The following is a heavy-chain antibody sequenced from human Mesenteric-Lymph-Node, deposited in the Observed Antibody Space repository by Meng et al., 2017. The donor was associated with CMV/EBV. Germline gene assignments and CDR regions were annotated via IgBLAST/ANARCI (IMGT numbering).Heavy chain of an antibody. J-gene: IGHJ4*02. Sequence: GESLKISCAASGFTFDDYGMSWVCQVPGKGLEWVSGINWNGDGTGYEEYVKGRFTISRDNAKNSLYLQMNSLRAEDTAVYYCASGGNSGYYYFDYWGQGTLVTVSS. D-gene: IGHD3-3*01. CDR2: INWNGDGT. CDR1: GFTFDDYG. V-gene: IGHV3-20*04. CDR3: ASGGNSGYYYFDY.